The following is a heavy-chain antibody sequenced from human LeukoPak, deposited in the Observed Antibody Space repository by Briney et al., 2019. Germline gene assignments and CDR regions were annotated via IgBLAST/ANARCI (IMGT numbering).Heavy chain of an antibody. CDR1: GGSISSYY. V-gene: IGHV4-4*07. CDR2: IYTSGST. D-gene: IGHD3-22*01. J-gene: IGHJ5*02. CDR3: ARARYYYDSSGYYYWFDP. Sequence: SETLSLTCTVSGGSISSYYWSWIRQPAGKGLEWIGRIYTSGSTNYNPSLKSRVTMSVDTSKNQFSLKLSSVTAADTAVYYCARARYYYDSSGYYYWFDPWGQGTLVTVSS.